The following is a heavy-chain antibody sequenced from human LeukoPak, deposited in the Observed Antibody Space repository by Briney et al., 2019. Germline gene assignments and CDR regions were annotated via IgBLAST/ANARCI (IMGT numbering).Heavy chain of an antibody. CDR3: ARAPRYYDTDWFDP. CDR1: GGSISSTSYY. CDR2: IYYSGST. Sequence: SETLSLTCTVSGGSISSTSYYWGWIRQPPGKGLEWIGSIYYSGSTYYNPSLKSRVSISVDTSKNQFSLKLSSVTAADTAVYYCARAPRYYDTDWFDPWGQGTLVTVSS. V-gene: IGHV4-39*07. D-gene: IGHD3-22*01. J-gene: IGHJ5*02.